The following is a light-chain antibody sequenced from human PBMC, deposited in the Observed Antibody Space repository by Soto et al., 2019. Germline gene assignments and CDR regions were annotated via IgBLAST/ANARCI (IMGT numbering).Light chain of an antibody. CDR3: SSYAGNRIFVV. V-gene: IGLV2-23*02. Sequence: QSALTQPASMSGSPGQSITISCTGTSSDVVSYNLVSWYQQHPGKAPKVIIYEDSRRPSGISSRFSGSKSANTASLTISGLQAEDEADYYCSSYAGNRIFVVFGGGTKLTVL. J-gene: IGLJ2*01. CDR1: SSDVVSYNL. CDR2: EDS.